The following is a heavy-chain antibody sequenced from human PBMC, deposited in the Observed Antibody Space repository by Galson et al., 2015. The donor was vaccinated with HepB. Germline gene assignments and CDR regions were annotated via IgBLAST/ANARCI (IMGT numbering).Heavy chain of an antibody. Sequence: SLRLSCAGSGFTFSDAWMTWVRQGPGKGLEWVARIKTKTDGGTTDYATSGEGRFDISRDDSKNTVYLQMNSLKTDDTALYYCATGYWEDVWGQGTTVTVSS. J-gene: IGHJ6*02. V-gene: IGHV3-15*05. D-gene: IGHD1-14*01. CDR2: IKTKTDGGTT. CDR1: GFTFSDAW. CDR3: ATGYWEDV.